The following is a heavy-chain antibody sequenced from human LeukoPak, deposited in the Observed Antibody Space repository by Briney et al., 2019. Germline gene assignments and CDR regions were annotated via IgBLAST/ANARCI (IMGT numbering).Heavy chain of an antibody. CDR2: IVVGSGNT. CDR3: AGSGYSYGYFDY. J-gene: IGHJ4*02. V-gene: IGHV1-58*02. Sequence: SVKVSCKASGFTFTSSAMQWVRQARGQRLEWIGWIVVGSGNTNYAQKFQERVTITRDMSTSTAYMELSSLRSEDTAVYYCAGSGYSYGYFDYWGQGTLVTVSS. CDR1: GFTFTSSA. D-gene: IGHD5-18*01.